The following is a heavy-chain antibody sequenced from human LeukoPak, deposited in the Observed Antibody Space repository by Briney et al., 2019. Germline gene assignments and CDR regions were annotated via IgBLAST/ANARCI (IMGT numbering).Heavy chain of an antibody. CDR3: ARDLSSGWPQADY. D-gene: IGHD6-19*01. V-gene: IGHV3-30*03. CDR1: GFTFSSYG. J-gene: IGHJ4*02. CDR2: ISYDGSNK. Sequence: GGSLRLSCAASGFTFSSYGMHWVRQAPGKGLEWVAVISYDGSNKYYADSVKGRFTISRDNSKNTLYLQMNSLRAEDTAVYYCARDLSSGWPQADYWGQGTLVTVSS.